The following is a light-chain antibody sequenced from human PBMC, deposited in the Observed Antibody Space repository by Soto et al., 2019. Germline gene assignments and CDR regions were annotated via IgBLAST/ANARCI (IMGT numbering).Light chain of an antibody. CDR2: SIS. Sequence: QAVVTQEPSVTVSPGGTVSLTGTSSTGAVTSGHYPNWFQQKPGQAPRALIHSISNKHSWTPARFSGSLLGGKATLTLSGVQPEDEADYYCLLFYGASWVFGGGTKLTVL. CDR1: TGAVTSGHY. V-gene: IGLV7-43*01. J-gene: IGLJ2*01. CDR3: LLFYGASWV.